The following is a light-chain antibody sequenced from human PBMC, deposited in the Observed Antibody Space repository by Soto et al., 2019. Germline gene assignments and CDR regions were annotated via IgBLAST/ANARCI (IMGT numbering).Light chain of an antibody. J-gene: IGKJ4*01. CDR1: QSVSTN. CDR2: GAS. Sequence: EIVMTQSPATLSVPPGERATLSCRASQSVSTNLAWYQQKPGQAPRLLIYGASTRATGIPVRFSGSWSGTEFTLTISSLQSEDFAVYYGQQYNNWPPLTFGGGTKVEIK. CDR3: QQYNNWPPLT. V-gene: IGKV3-15*01.